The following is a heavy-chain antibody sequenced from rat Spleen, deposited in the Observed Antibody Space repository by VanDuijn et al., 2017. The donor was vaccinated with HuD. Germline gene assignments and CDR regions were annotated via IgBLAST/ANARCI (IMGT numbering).Heavy chain of an antibody. D-gene: IGHD1-7*01. Sequence: EVQLVESGGGLVQPGNSLKLSCAASGFTFSPFAMAWVRQAPKKGLEWVATITSGGSGTYYRDSVKGRFTISRDSSKSTLYLQMDSLRSEDTATYYCARHSQKYYGYAHFDYWGQGVMVTVSS. CDR3: ARHSQKYYGYAHFDY. CDR2: ITSGGSGT. V-gene: IGHV5-17*01. J-gene: IGHJ2*01. CDR1: GFTFSPFA.